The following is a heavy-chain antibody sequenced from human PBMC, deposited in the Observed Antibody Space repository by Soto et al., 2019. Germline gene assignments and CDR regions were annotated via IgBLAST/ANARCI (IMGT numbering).Heavy chain of an antibody. Sequence: SETLSLTCTVSGGSISSSSYYWGWIRQHPGKGLEWIGSIYYSGSTYYNPSLKSRVTISVDTSKNQFSLKLSSVTAADTAVYYCARQDVRVTSYYFDYWGQGTLVTVSS. V-gene: IGHV4-39*01. CDR1: GGSISSSSYY. CDR3: ARQDVRVTSYYFDY. CDR2: IYYSGST. J-gene: IGHJ4*02. D-gene: IGHD5-18*01.